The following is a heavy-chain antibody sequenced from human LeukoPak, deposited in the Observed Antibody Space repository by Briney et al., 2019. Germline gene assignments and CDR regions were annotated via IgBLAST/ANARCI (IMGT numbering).Heavy chain of an antibody. V-gene: IGHV6-1*01. J-gene: IGHJ4*02. CDR1: GDSVSSNSDA. D-gene: IGHD6-13*01. Sequence: SQTLSLTCAISGDSVSSNSDAWNWIRQSPSRGLEWLGRTYYRSKWYNDYAASVKSRITINPDTSKNQFSLQLNSVTAEDSAVYYCARSAGGTVDYWGRGTLVTVSS. CDR3: ARSAGGTVDY. CDR2: TYYRSKWYN.